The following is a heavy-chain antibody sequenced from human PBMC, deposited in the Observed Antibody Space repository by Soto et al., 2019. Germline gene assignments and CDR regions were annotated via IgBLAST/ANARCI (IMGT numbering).Heavy chain of an antibody. CDR3: AKAMYSSSWYGIWDD. V-gene: IGHV3-30*18. J-gene: IGHJ4*02. CDR1: GFTFSSYG. Sequence: QVQLVESGGGVVQPGRSLRLSCAASGFTFSSYGMHWVRQAPGKGLEWVAVISYDGSNKYYADSVKGRFTISRDNSKNTLYLQMNSLRAEDTAVYYCAKAMYSSSWYGIWDDWGQGTLVTVSS. D-gene: IGHD6-13*01. CDR2: ISYDGSNK.